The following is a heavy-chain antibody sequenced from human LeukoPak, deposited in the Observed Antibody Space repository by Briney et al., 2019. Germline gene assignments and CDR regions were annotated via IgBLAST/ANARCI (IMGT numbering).Heavy chain of an antibody. CDR2: ISSNSSYI. V-gene: IGHV3-21*01. CDR3: ASYYYDSSGYHDALDI. CDR1: GFTFSSYS. D-gene: IGHD3-22*01. Sequence: GGSLRLSCAASGFTFSSYSMNWVRQAPGKGLEWVSSISSNSSYIYYADSVKGRFTISRDNAKNSLYLQMNSLRAEDTAVYYCASYYYDSSGYHDALDIWGQGTMVTVSS. J-gene: IGHJ3*02.